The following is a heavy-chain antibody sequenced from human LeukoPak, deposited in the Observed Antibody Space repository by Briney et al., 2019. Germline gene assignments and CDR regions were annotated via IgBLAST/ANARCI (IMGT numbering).Heavy chain of an antibody. V-gene: IGHV3-23*01. CDR1: GFTFSSYA. CDR3: AKSRGIVVVVAATTDAFDI. D-gene: IGHD2-15*01. Sequence: GGSLRLSCAASGFTFSSYAMSWVRQAPGKGLEWVSVISGSGGRTDYADSVKGRFTISRDNSKNTLYLQMNSLRAEDTAVYYCAKSRGIVVVVAATTDAFDIWGQGTMVTVSS. J-gene: IGHJ3*02. CDR2: ISGSGGRT.